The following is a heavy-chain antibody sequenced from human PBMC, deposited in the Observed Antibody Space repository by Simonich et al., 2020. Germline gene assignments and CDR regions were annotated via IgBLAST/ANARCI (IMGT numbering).Heavy chain of an antibody. CDR1: GFTFSSYA. CDR3: AKRSGVSITGTFDY. D-gene: IGHD1-7*01. V-gene: IGHV3-23*01. Sequence: EVQLLESGGGLVQPGGSLRLSCAASGFTFSSYAMSWVRQAPGKGLEWVAAIRGSGGSKYYADSVKGRFTISRDNSKNTLYLQMNSLRAEDTAVYYCAKRSGVSITGTFDYWGQGTLVTVSS. CDR2: IRGSGGSK. J-gene: IGHJ4*02.